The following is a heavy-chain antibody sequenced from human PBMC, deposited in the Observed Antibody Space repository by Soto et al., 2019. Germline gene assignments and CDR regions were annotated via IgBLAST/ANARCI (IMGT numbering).Heavy chain of an antibody. J-gene: IGHJ4*02. Sequence: GGSLRLSCAASGFTFSSYAMSWVRQAPGKGLEWVSAISGSGGSTYYADSVKGRFTISRDNSKNTLYLQMNSLRAEDTAVYYCAKDSVPQYSSSYGYWGQGTLVTVSS. V-gene: IGHV3-23*01. CDR3: AKDSVPQYSSSYGY. CDR2: ISGSGGST. D-gene: IGHD6-6*01. CDR1: GFTFSSYA.